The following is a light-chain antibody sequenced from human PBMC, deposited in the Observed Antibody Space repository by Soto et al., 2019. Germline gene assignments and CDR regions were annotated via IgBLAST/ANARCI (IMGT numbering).Light chain of an antibody. Sequence: EAVLTQSPGTLSVSPGERVTLSCRASQSVATNLAWYQQRPGQAPRLLIYGASKRAIGLPARFSGSGSGTEFTLTISSLQSEDFAVYYCQQYNNWPPWTFGQGTKVDIK. CDR2: GAS. CDR3: QQYNNWPPWT. J-gene: IGKJ1*01. V-gene: IGKV3-15*01. CDR1: QSVATN.